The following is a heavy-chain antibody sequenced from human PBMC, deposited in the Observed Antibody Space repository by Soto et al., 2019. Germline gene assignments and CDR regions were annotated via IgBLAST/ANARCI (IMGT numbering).Heavy chain of an antibody. CDR3: ARDKGYYDSSGYYHYYFDY. Sequence: GGSLRLSCVASGFTLSSYEMNWVRQAPGKGLEWISYIDSGGSAIYYADSMKGRFTISRDNAKNSLYLQMNRLRDEDTAVYYCARDKGYYDSSGYYHYYFDYWGQGTLVTVSS. CDR1: GFTLSSYE. D-gene: IGHD3-22*01. CDR2: IDSGGSAI. V-gene: IGHV3-48*03. J-gene: IGHJ4*02.